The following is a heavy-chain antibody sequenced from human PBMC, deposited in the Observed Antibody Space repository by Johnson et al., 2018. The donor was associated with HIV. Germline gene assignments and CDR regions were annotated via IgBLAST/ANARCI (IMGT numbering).Heavy chain of an antibody. V-gene: IGHV3-33*06. J-gene: IGHJ3*02. D-gene: IGHD3-22*01. CDR3: AKGCRWLLERTYAFDI. Sequence: VTLVESGGGVVQPGRSLRLSCAASGFTFSSFGMHWVRQAPGKGLEWVAVIWYDGSDKYYADSVKGRFTISRDNSRNTVYLQMNRLRVEDTAVYYCAKGCRWLLERTYAFDIWGQGTMVTVSS. CDR1: GFTFSSFG. CDR2: IWYDGSDK.